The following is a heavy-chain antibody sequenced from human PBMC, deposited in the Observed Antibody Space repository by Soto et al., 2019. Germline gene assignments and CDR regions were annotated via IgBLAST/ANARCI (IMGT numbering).Heavy chain of an antibody. CDR2: INHSGST. CDR1: GGSFTDNY. V-gene: IGHV4-34*01. J-gene: IGHJ6*03. Sequence: SETLSLTCAVYGGSFTDNYSSWIRQPPGKGLEWIGEINHSGSTNYNPSLKTRFTISVDTSKNQLSLKLSSVTAADKAVYFCARVLSITPPYYSYMDVWGKGTTVTVCS. CDR3: ARVLSITPPYYSYMDV. D-gene: IGHD1-20*01.